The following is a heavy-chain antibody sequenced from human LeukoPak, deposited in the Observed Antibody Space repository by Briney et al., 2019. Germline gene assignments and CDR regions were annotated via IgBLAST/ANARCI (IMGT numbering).Heavy chain of an antibody. CDR1: GFTFSSYE. V-gene: IGHV3-23*01. D-gene: IGHD1-1*01. Sequence: GGSLRLSCAASGFTFSSYEMNWVRQAPGKGLEWVSSISGSDGTTYYADSVKGRFTISRDNSKYTLSLQMNSLRTEDTAVYYCAKVDNWKYGHHDFWGQGTLVTVSS. CDR3: AKVDNWKYGHHDF. CDR2: ISGSDGTT. J-gene: IGHJ4*02.